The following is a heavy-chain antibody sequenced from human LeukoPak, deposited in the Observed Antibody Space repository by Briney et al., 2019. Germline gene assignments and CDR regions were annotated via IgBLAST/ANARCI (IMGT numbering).Heavy chain of an antibody. CDR2: ISAHNGDT. V-gene: IGHV1-18*01. CDR3: TRPRTGYYEERGDFDY. CDR1: GFAFTTYG. J-gene: IGHJ4*02. D-gene: IGHD3/OR15-3a*01. Sequence: ASVKVSCKASGFAFTTYGISWVRQAPGQGLEWMGWISAHNGDTNYAQKLQGRVTMTTDTSTSTAYMELRSLRSDDTAVYYCTRPRTGYYEERGDFDYWGQGTLVTVSS.